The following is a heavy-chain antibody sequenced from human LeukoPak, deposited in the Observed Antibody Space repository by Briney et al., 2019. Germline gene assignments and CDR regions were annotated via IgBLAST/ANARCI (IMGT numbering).Heavy chain of an antibody. J-gene: IGHJ5*02. D-gene: IGHD3-22*01. CDR1: GYSISSGYY. CDR3: ARDKSPYYYDSSRQNWFDP. Sequence: SETLSLTCAVSGYSISSGYYWGWIRPPPGTGLGWIGSIYHSGSTYYNLSLKRRVTISVDTSENQVSLKVSSVTAADAAVYHWARDKSPYYYDSSRQNWFDPWAQGTLVTVSS. CDR2: IYHSGST. V-gene: IGHV4-38-2*02.